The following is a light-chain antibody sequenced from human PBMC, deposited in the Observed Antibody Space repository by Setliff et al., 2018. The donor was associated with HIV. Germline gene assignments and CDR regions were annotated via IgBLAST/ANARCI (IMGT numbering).Light chain of an antibody. CDR3: CSYAGSGTLYV. V-gene: IGLV2-23*02. Sequence: QSALTQPASVSGSPRQSITISCTGTSSDVGSYKLVSWYQQHPGKAPKVMIYEVTKRPSGVSNRFSGSKSANTASLTISGLQAEDEADYYCCSYAGSGTLYVFGTGTKVTVL. CDR2: EVT. J-gene: IGLJ1*01. CDR1: SSDVGSYKL.